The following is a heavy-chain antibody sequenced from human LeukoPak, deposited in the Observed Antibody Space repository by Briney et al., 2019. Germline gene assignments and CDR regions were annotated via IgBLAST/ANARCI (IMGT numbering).Heavy chain of an antibody. V-gene: IGHV3-30-3*01. J-gene: IGHJ4*02. D-gene: IGHD2-21*02. CDR1: GFTLSSYA. Sequence: GGSLRLSCAASGFTLSSYAMNWVRQAPGKGLEWVAVISYDGSDKYYADSVKGRFTISRDNAKNSLYLQMNSLRAEDTAVYYCARVIVTAKGGYYFDYWGQGTLVTVSS. CDR3: ARVIVTAKGGYYFDY. CDR2: ISYDGSDK.